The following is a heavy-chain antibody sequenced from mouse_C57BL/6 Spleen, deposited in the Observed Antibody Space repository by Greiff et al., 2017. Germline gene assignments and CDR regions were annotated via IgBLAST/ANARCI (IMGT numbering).Heavy chain of an antibody. J-gene: IGHJ4*01. Sequence: QVQLQQSGAELARPGASVKLSCKASGYTFTSYGISWVKQRTGQGLEWIGEINPRSGNTYSNEKFKGKATLTADKSSCTAYMELRSQTSEDYAVSFCSRSYYYAMDYWGQGTSGTVSS. V-gene: IGHV1-81*01. CDR1: GYTFTSYG. CDR3: SRSYYYAMDY. CDR2: INPRSGNT.